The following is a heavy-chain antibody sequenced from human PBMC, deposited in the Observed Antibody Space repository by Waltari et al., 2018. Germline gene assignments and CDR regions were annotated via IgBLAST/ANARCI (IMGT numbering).Heavy chain of an antibody. CDR3: ARVGVPRVDVDY. J-gene: IGHJ4*02. D-gene: IGHD5-12*01. Sequence: EVQLVESGGGLVKPGGSLRLSCAASGLTFSSYSMNWVRQAPGKGLEWVSSISSSSSYIYYADSVKGRFTISRDNAKNSLYLQMNSLRAEDTAVYYCARVGVPRVDVDYWGQGTLVTVSS. CDR2: ISSSSSYI. V-gene: IGHV3-21*01. CDR1: GLTFSSYS.